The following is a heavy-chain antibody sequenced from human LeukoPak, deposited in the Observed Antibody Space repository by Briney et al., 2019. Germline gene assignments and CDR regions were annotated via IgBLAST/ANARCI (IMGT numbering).Heavy chain of an antibody. CDR2: IYPSGTT. CDR1: GGSVSSGSYY. Sequence: KPSETLSLTCPVSGGSVSSGSYYSSWIRQPAGKGLEWIGRIYPSGTTNYIPSLKSRVTISVDTSKNQFSLKLTSVTAADTAVYYCASRSSYGPTWGQGTVVTVSS. D-gene: IGHD5-18*01. V-gene: IGHV4-61*02. J-gene: IGHJ5*02. CDR3: ASRSSYGPT.